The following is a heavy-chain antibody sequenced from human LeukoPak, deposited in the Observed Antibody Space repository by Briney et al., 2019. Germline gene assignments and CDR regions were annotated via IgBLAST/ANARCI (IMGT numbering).Heavy chain of an antibody. Sequence: ASVKLSCKASGYTFTSYYMHWVRQAPGQGLEWMGIINPSGGSTSYAQKFQGRVTMTRDTSKRTVYMELSSLRSEDTAVYYCASSPWFGESDDYWGQGTLVTVSS. CDR3: ASSPWFGESDDY. CDR1: GYTFTSYY. J-gene: IGHJ4*02. V-gene: IGHV1-46*01. CDR2: INPSGGST. D-gene: IGHD3-10*01.